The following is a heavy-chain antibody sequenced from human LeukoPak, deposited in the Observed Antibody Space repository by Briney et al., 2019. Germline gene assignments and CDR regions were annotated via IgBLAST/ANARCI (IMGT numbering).Heavy chain of an antibody. CDR1: GYTFTSYY. CDR3: ARDPPRRYSSSSLMNYYYGMDV. V-gene: IGHV1-46*01. J-gene: IGHJ6*02. CDR2: INPSGGSP. D-gene: IGHD6-6*01. Sequence: PGASVKVSCKASGYTFTSYYMHWVRQAPGQGLEWMGIINPSGGSPSCAQKFQGRVTMTRDTSTSTVYMELSSLRSEDTAVYYCARDPPRRYSSSSLMNYYYGMDVWGQGTTVTVSS.